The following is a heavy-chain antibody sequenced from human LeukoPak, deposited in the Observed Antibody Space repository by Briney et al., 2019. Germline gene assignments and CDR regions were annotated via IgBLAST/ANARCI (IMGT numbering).Heavy chain of an antibody. D-gene: IGHD6-13*01. CDR3: ARGKGIPYTSSWSWAFDY. CDR1: GYTFTSYD. J-gene: IGHJ4*02. V-gene: IGHV1-8*01. CDR2: MNPNSGNT. Sequence: ASVKVSCKASGYTFTSYDINWVRQATGQGLEWMGWMNPNSGNTGYAQKFQGRVTMTRNTSISTAYMELSSLRSEDTAVYYCARGKGIPYTSSWSWAFDYWGQGILVTVSS.